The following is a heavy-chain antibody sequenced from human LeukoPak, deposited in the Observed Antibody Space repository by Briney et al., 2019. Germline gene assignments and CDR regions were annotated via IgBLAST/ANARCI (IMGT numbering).Heavy chain of an antibody. V-gene: IGHV3-30*18. Sequence: GGSLRLSCAASGFTFSYYGMHWVRQAPGKGLEWVAVISYDGSNKYYAESVKGRFTISRDNSKNTLHLQMNSLRAEDTAVYYCAKDDRGNEAPFDYWGQGTLVTVSS. CDR2: ISYDGSNK. CDR3: AKDDRGNEAPFDY. J-gene: IGHJ4*02. CDR1: GFTFSYYG.